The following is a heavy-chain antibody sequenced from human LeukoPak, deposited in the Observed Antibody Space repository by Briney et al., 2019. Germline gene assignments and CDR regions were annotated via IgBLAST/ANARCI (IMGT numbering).Heavy chain of an antibody. CDR3: ARDPEKNYYDSSGYYNK. J-gene: IGHJ4*02. CDR1: GFTFSSYW. CDR2: INSDGSST. Sequence: PGGSLRLSCGASGFTFSSYWMHWVRQAPGKGLVWVSRINSDGSSTSYADSVKGRFTISRDNAKNTLYLQMNSLRAEDTAVYYCARDPEKNYYDSSGYYNKWGQGTLVTVSS. V-gene: IGHV3-74*01. D-gene: IGHD3-22*01.